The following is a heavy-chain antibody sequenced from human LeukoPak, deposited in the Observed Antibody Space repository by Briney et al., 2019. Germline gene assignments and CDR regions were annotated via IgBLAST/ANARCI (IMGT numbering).Heavy chain of an antibody. J-gene: IGHJ6*03. CDR2: IRYDGSNK. D-gene: IGHD5-12*01. V-gene: IGHV3-30*02. CDR1: GFSFSSDG. CDR3: AKDHGKNSGYGEPYMDV. Sequence: PGGSLRLSCAASGFSFSSDGMHWVRHAPGDGLEWVAFIRYDGSNKNYADSVRGRFTIARDNSKKTQYLQVNSSIAEGTAVTYCAKDHGKNSGYGEPYMDVCSKGTTVTVSS.